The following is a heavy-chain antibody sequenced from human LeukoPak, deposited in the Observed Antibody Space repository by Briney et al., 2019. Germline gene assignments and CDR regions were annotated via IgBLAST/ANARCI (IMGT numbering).Heavy chain of an antibody. CDR1: GFTFSSYA. CDR2: IKQDESEK. V-gene: IGHV3-7*01. CDR3: ARDPGIPAAGTVGYFDY. J-gene: IGHJ4*02. Sequence: GGSLRLSCAASGFTFSSYAMSWVRQAPGKGLEWVANIKQDESEKFYVDSVKGRFTISRDNAKNSLYLQMNSLRAEDTAVYYCARDPGIPAAGTVGYFDYWGQGTLVTVSS. D-gene: IGHD6-13*01.